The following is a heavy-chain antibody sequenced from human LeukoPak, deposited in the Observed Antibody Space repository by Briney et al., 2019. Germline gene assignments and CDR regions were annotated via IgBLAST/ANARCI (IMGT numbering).Heavy chain of an antibody. V-gene: IGHV3-23*01. Sequence: PAGSLSLSCAASGFTFSSYAMSWVRQAPGKGLEWVSAISGSGGSTYYADSVTVPFTISRDNSKNTLYLQMNSLRAEDTAIYYCAKDSSVCSYFAYWGQRTLVTVSS. D-gene: IGHD6-19*01. CDR2: ISGSGGST. CDR1: GFTFSSYA. J-gene: IGHJ4*02. CDR3: AKDSSVCSYFAY.